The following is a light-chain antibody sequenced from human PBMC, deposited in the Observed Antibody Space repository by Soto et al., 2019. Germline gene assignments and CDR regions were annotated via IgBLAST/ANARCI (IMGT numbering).Light chain of an antibody. CDR1: STDVGGYNY. V-gene: IGLV2-8*01. CDR3: SSYAGNNIHYV. Sequence: ALTQPPSASGSAGQSVTISCTGTSTDVGGYNYVSWYQQHPGKAPKLMIYEVSKRPSGVPDRFSGSKSGNTASLTVSGLQAEDEADYYCSSYAGNNIHYVFGTGTKVTVL. J-gene: IGLJ1*01. CDR2: EVS.